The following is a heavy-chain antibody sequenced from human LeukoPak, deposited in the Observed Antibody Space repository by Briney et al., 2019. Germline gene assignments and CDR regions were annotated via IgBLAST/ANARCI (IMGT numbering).Heavy chain of an antibody. J-gene: IGHJ4*02. Sequence: GGSLRLSCAASGFTFGDYYMSWIRQAPGKGLEWVSYISSSSSHTNHADSVKGRFTISRDNAKNSLYLQMNSLRAEDTAVYYCAKRASGSGTSLYYFDYWGQGTLVTVSS. V-gene: IGHV3-11*03. CDR2: ISSSSSHT. CDR3: AKRASGSGTSLYYFDY. D-gene: IGHD3-10*01. CDR1: GFTFGDYY.